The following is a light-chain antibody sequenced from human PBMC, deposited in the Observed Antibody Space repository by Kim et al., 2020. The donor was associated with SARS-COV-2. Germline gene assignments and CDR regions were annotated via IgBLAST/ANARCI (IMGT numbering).Light chain of an antibody. V-gene: IGLV1-44*01. CDR2: DSN. CDR1: SSNCGINV. CDR3: ATWDDSLTGFV. J-gene: IGLJ1*01. Sequence: GQMVTSSCSGSSSNCGINVVTWYQQLPGTAPKLLSYDSNQRPSGVPDRFSGSKSGTSASLAISGLQSEDEADYFCATWDDSLTGFVLGTGTKVTVL.